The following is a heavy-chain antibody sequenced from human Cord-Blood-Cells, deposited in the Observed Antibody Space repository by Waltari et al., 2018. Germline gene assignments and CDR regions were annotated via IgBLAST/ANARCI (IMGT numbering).Heavy chain of an antibody. CDR2: ISAYNGNT. CDR1: GYTFTSYG. CDR3: ARAPPYCTNGVCYDAFDI. J-gene: IGHJ3*02. V-gene: IGHV1-18*01. D-gene: IGHD2-8*01. Sequence: QVQLVQSGAEVQKPGASVKVSCKASGYTFTSYGISWVRQAPGQGLEWMGWISAYNGNTNYAQKLQGRVTMTTDTSTSTAYMELRSLRSDDTAVYYCARAPPYCTNGVCYDAFDIWGQGTMVTVSS.